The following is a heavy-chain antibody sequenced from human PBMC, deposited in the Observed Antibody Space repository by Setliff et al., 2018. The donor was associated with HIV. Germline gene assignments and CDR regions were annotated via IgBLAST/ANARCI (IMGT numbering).Heavy chain of an antibody. CDR3: ARHAPRNHDLAGVFYPYYMDV. Sequence: SETLSLTCTVTGGSISTNNFYWGWIRQPPGKGLQWIGSIYFTGDSYYDPSLKSRVTTSVDTSNNQFSLILSSVTAADTAVYYCARHAPRNHDLAGVFYPYYMDVWGKGTTVTVSS. J-gene: IGHJ6*03. V-gene: IGHV4-39*01. CDR2: IYFTGDS. D-gene: IGHD1-1*01. CDR1: GGSISTNNFY.